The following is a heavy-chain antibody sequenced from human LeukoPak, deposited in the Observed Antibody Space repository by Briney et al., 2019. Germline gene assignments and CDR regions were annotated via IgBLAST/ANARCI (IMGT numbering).Heavy chain of an antibody. V-gene: IGHV4-34*01. J-gene: IGHJ3*01. CDR2: INHSGTT. D-gene: IGHD3-22*01. CDR3: ARRPYHFDIIGPV. Sequence: GSLRLSCAASGFTFSSYAMSWVRQAPGKGLEWIGEINHSGTTQYNPSLKSRVIVSADTSKNQFSLKVNSLTAADTAVYYCARRPYHFDIIGPVWGQGTKVTVSS. CDR1: GFTFSSYA.